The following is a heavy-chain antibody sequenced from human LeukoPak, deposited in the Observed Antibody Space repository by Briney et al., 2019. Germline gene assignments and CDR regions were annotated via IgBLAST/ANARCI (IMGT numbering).Heavy chain of an antibody. CDR3: AKDPGSSNWYVEY. Sequence: PGGSLRLSCAASGFTFSTYAMSRVRQAPGKGLEWVSAISGSGGGTYYADSVKGRFTISRDNSKNTLYLLMNSLRAEDTAVYYCAKDPGSSNWYVEYWGQGTLVTVSS. CDR1: GFTFSTYA. J-gene: IGHJ4*02. CDR2: ISGSGGGT. V-gene: IGHV3-23*01. D-gene: IGHD6-13*01.